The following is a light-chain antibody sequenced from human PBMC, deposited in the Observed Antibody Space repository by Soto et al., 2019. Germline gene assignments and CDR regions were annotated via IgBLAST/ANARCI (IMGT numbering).Light chain of an antibody. CDR1: QSVSSK. V-gene: IGKV3D-15*01. Sequence: EIVMTRCSATLSVSPGQRATLSCRASQSVSSKLAWYQHKPGQPPRLLIYATSTRAAGIPARFTGSGSGTDFTLTISRLEPEDFAVYYCQQYGSLITFGQGTRREIK. CDR2: ATS. CDR3: QQYGSLIT. J-gene: IGKJ5*01.